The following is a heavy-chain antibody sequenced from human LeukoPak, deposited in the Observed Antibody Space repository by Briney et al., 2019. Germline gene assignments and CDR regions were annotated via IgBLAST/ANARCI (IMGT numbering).Heavy chain of an antibody. Sequence: PSETLSLTCTVSGGSISSSSYYWGWIRQPPGKGLEWIGSIYYSGSTYYNPSLKSRVTISVDTSKNQFSLKLSSVTAADTAVYYCARLLGFNYARYYYYMDVWGKGTTVTVSS. V-gene: IGHV4-39*01. D-gene: IGHD5-24*01. J-gene: IGHJ6*03. CDR2: IYYSGST. CDR3: ARLLGFNYARYYYYMDV. CDR1: GGSISSSSYY.